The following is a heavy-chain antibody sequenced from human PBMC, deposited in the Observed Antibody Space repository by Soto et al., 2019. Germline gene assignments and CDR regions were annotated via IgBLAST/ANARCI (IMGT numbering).Heavy chain of an antibody. CDR1: GGSITSSNW. CDR2: IYHSGST. CDR3: ARFLLWFGELSWASYYGMDV. Sequence: SETLSLTCAVSGGSITSSNWWSWVRQPPGKGLEWIGEIYHSGSTNYNPSLKSRVTISVDKSKNQFSLKLSSVTAADTAVYYCARFLLWFGELSWASYYGMDVWGQGTTVT. J-gene: IGHJ6*02. D-gene: IGHD3-10*01. V-gene: IGHV4-4*02.